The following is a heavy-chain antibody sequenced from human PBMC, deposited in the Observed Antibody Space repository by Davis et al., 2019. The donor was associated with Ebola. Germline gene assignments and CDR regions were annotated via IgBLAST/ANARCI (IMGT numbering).Heavy chain of an antibody. J-gene: IGHJ4*02. D-gene: IGHD2-2*01. CDR1: GDSISSGDYY. Sequence: PSETLSLTCTVSGDSISSGDYYWSWIRQPPGKGLEWIGNIYYSGSTYYNPSLKGRLTISVDTSKNQFSLKLSSVTAADTAVYYCAREKSVLPVAIDYWGQGTLVTVSS. V-gene: IGHV4-30-4*01. CDR2: IYYSGST. CDR3: AREKSVLPVAIDY.